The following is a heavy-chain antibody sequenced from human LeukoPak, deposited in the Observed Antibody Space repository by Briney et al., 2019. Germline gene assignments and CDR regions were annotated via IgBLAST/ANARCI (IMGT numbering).Heavy chain of an antibody. CDR3: VAAVAKGWFDP. J-gene: IGHJ5*02. D-gene: IGHD6-13*01. Sequence: GGSLRLSCEASGLSLRSYGMHWVRQAPGKGLEWVAVIWHDGINKYYLESVNGRFTISRDTSENMLYLQMNSLRVEDTAVYYCVAAVAKGWFDPWGQGTLVTVSS. CDR2: IWHDGINK. V-gene: IGHV3-33*01. CDR1: GLSLRSYG.